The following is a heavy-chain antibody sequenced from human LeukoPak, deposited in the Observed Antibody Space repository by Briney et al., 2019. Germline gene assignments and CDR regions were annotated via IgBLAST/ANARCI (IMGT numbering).Heavy chain of an antibody. V-gene: IGHV4-61*02. CDR3: ARVRPTLSDAFYI. CDR1: GGSISSGTYY. CDR2: IYNSGST. D-gene: IGHD4/OR15-4a*01. Sequence: SQTLSLTCTVSGGSISSGTYYWSWIRQPPGKGLEWIGRIYNSGSTHYNPSLKSRVTISVDTSKNQLSLKLSSVTPADTAVVFGARVRPTLSDAFYIGGQGKMDTVSS. J-gene: IGHJ3*02.